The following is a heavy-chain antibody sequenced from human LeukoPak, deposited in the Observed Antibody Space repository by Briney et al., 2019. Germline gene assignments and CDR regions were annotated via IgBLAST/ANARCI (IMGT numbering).Heavy chain of an antibody. CDR3: ARGYSGSYGRFDY. D-gene: IGHD1-26*01. Sequence: SETLSLTCTVSGGSISSFYWSWIRQPPGKGLEWIGYIYYSGNANYNPSLKNRVTISVDTSKNQFSLKLSSVTAADTAVYYCARGYSGSYGRFDYWGQGTLATVSS. CDR2: IYYSGNA. J-gene: IGHJ4*02. V-gene: IGHV4-59*01. CDR1: GGSISSFY.